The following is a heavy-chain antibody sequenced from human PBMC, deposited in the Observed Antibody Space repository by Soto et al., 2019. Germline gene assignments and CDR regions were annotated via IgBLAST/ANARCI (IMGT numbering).Heavy chain of an antibody. D-gene: IGHD3-3*01. CDR3: ARSYDFPMDV. CDR2: INPSGGST. V-gene: IGHV1-46*01. Sequence: XSVKVSCKASGYPFTSYYMHWVRQAPGQGLEWMGIINPSGGSTNYAQKFQGRVTMTRDTSTSTVYMELSSLRSEDTAVYYCARSYDFPMDVWGQGTTVTVSS. J-gene: IGHJ6*02. CDR1: GYPFTSYY.